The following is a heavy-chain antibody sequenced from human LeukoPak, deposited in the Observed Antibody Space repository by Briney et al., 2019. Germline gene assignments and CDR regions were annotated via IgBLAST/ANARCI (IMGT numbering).Heavy chain of an antibody. D-gene: IGHD1-7*01. CDR1: GGSVSSGSYY. Sequence: PSETLSLTCTVSGGSVSSGSYYWSWIRQPPGKGLEWIGYIYYSGSTNYNPSLKSRVTISVDTSKNQFSLKLSSVTAADTAVYYCARVGVWYNWNYGNSRLALDAFDIWGQGTMVTVSS. CDR2: IYYSGST. V-gene: IGHV4-61*01. J-gene: IGHJ3*02. CDR3: ARVGVWYNWNYGNSRLALDAFDI.